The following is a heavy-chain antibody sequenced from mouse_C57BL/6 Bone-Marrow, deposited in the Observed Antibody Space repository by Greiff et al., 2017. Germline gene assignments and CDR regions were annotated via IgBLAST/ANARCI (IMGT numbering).Heavy chain of an antibody. CDR1: GYTFTPYP. V-gene: IGHV1-47*01. D-gene: IGHD2-4*01. Sequence: VKLVESGAELVKPGASVKMSCKASGYTFTPYPIEWLKQNHGKSLELIRNFHPYNDDTKYNEKFKGKATLTVEKSASTVYLELRRLTSDDSAVYYCARADYDHYAMDYWGQGTAVTVSS. CDR3: ARADYDHYAMDY. CDR2: FHPYNDDT. J-gene: IGHJ4*01.